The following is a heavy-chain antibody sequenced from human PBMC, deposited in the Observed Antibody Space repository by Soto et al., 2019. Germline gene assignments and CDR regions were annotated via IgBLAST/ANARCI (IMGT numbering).Heavy chain of an antibody. CDR3: AKLKPLFDQGIFGVVRPGAFDI. J-gene: IGHJ3*02. D-gene: IGHD3-3*01. V-gene: IGHV3-23*01. CDR2: ISGSGGST. Sequence: EVQLLESGGGLVQPGGSLRLSCAASGFTFSSYAMSWVRQAPGKGLEWVSAISGSGGSTYYADSVKGRFTISRDNSKNTLYLQMNSLRAEDTAVYYCAKLKPLFDQGIFGVVRPGAFDIWGQGTMVTVSS. CDR1: GFTFSSYA.